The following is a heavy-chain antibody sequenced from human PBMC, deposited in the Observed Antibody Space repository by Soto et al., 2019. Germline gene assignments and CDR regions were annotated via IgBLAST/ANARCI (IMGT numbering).Heavy chain of an antibody. CDR1: GGSISSGGYY. D-gene: IGHD3-22*01. J-gene: IGHJ4*02. CDR3: ARDRGYESSLGLYY. V-gene: IGHV4-31*11. Sequence: SETLSLTCAVSGGSISSGGYYWSWIRQHPGKGLEWIGYIYYSGSTYYNPSLKSRVTISVDTSKKQFSLKLSSVTAADTAVYFCARDRGYESSLGLYYWGQGTLVTVSS. CDR2: IYYSGST.